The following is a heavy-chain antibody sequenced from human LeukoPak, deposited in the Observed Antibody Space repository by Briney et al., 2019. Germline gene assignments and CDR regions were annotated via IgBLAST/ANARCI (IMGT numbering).Heavy chain of an antibody. D-gene: IGHD4-11*01. CDR3: ARRSFYSNYCHFDY. J-gene: IGHJ4*02. CDR2: IYYSGNT. V-gene: IGHV4-59*08. CDR1: GGSISSYY. Sequence: SETLSLTCTVSGGSISSYYWSWIRQPPGKGLEWIGYIYYSGNTNYNPSLKSQVTISVDTSKNQFTLKLSSVTAADTAVYYCARRSFYSNYCHFDYWGQGTLVTVSS.